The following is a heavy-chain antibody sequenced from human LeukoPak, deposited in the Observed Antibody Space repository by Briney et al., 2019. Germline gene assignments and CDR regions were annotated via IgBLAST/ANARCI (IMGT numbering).Heavy chain of an antibody. Sequence: ASVKVPCKASGYTFTGYYMHWVRQAPGQGLEWMGWINPNSGGTNYAQKFQGRVTMTRDTSIGTAYMELSRLRSDDTAVYYCARGALVGMVVAWFDPWGQGTLVTVSS. CDR3: ARGALVGMVVAWFDP. CDR1: GYTFTGYY. D-gene: IGHD3-10*01. CDR2: INPNSGGT. V-gene: IGHV1-2*02. J-gene: IGHJ5*02.